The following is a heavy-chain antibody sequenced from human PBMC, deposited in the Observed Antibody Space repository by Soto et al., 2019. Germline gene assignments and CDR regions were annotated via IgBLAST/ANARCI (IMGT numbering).Heavy chain of an antibody. J-gene: IGHJ4*02. CDR2: INPGSGNR. V-gene: IGHV1-3*01. D-gene: IGHD5-12*01. CDR1: GYTFSTYA. CDR3: TMSEGGRSCFGGWIY. Sequence: QVQLVQSGAEVKKPGASVKISCKASGYTFSTYAIHWVRQAPGQRREWMGWINPGSGNRKYSQNFQGRVTISGDTSASTASMELSSLTSEDTAVYYCTMSEGGRSCFGGWIYWGQGTLVTVSS.